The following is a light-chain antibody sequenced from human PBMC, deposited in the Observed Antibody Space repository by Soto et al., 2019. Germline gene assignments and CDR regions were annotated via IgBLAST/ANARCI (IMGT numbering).Light chain of an antibody. CDR1: SSDVGGYNY. J-gene: IGLJ1*01. CDR3: SSYASSASYV. CDR2: DVS. V-gene: IGLV2-14*03. Sequence: QSALTQPASVSASPGQSITISCTGTSSDVGGYNYVSWYQQHPGKAPKLMIYDVSNRPSGVSSRFSGSKSGNTASLTISGLQAEDEADYYCSSYASSASYVFGTATKVTVL.